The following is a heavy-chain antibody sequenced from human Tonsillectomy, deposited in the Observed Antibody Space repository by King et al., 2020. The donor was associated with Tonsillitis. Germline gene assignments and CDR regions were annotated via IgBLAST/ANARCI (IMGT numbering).Heavy chain of an antibody. CDR3: TKDRDYALDV. J-gene: IGHJ6*04. Sequence: VQLVESGGGLVQPGRSLRLSCAASGFTFDDYAMHWVRQALGKGLEWVSGISWNSGSIGYAESVKGRFTISRDNAKNSLYLQMNSLRPEDTALYYCTKDRDYALDVWGTGTTVTVSS. V-gene: IGHV3-9*01. CDR2: ISWNSGSI. CDR1: GFTFDDYA.